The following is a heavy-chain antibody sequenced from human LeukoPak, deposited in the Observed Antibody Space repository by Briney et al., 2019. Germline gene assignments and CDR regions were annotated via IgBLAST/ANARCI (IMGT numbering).Heavy chain of an antibody. D-gene: IGHD6-19*01. CDR2: ISYTGST. CDR3: ARGPVAVAGRVFDI. J-gene: IGHJ3*02. CDR1: GGSVSSGNYY. V-gene: IGHV4-61*01. Sequence: SETLSLTCTVSGGSVSSGNYYWNWIRQPPGKGLEWIGYISYTGSTNYNPSLKSRVTVSVDTSKNQFSLKLSSVTAADTAVYYCARGPVAVAGRVFDIWGQGTMVTVSS.